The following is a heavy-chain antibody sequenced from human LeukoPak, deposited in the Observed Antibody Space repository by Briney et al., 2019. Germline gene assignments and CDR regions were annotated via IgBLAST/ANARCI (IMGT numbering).Heavy chain of an antibody. CDR1: GFTFSCYN. D-gene: IGHD6-19*01. Sequence: GGSLRLSCAATGFTFSCYNMNWVGQAPGPVLEWVSTISTSSSYIYYADSVKGRFTISRDNGKNSLYLQMSSLRAEDTAVYYCARSKVAGTSDYWGQGTLVAVSS. CDR3: ARSKVAGTSDY. J-gene: IGHJ4*02. V-gene: IGHV3-21*01. CDR2: ISTSSSYI.